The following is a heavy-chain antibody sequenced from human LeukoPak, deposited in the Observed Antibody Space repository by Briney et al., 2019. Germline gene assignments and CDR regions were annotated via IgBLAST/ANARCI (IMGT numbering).Heavy chain of an antibody. CDR3: AKGAP. CDR2: ISSSSDTI. Sequence: GGSPRLSCAASGFTFGPYTMNWVRQAPGKGLEWVSYISSSSDTIYYADSVKGRFTISRDNSKNTLYLQMNSLRAEDTAVYYCAKGAPRGQGTLVTVSS. V-gene: IGHV3-48*01. CDR1: GFTFGPYT. J-gene: IGHJ4*02.